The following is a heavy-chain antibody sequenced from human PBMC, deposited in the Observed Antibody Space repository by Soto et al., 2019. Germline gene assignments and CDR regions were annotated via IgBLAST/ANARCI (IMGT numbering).Heavy chain of an antibody. CDR3: ARDSRARGDLYAFDI. CDR1: GGSISSCDYY. Sequence: PSETLSLTCTVSGGSISSCDYYWSWIRQPPGKGLEWIGYIYYSGSTYYNPSLKSRVTIPVDTSKNQFSLKLSSVTAADTAVYYCARDSRARGDLYAFDIWGTGTMVTVSS. CDR2: IYYSGST. D-gene: IGHD2-21*02. J-gene: IGHJ3*02. V-gene: IGHV4-30-4*01.